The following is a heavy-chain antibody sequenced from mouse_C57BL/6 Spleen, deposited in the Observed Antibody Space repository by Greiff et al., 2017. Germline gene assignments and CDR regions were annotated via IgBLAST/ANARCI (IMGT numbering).Heavy chain of an antibody. D-gene: IGHD2-4*01. Sequence: VQLQQSGAELVKPGASVKLSCTASGFNIKDYYMHWVKQRTEQGLEWIGRIDPEDGETKYAPKFPGKATITADTSSNTAYMQLSSLTSEGTAVDYCARSGYDYERWFAYWGQGTLVTVSA. J-gene: IGHJ3*01. CDR2: IDPEDGET. V-gene: IGHV14-2*01. CDR1: GFNIKDYY. CDR3: ARSGYDYERWFAY.